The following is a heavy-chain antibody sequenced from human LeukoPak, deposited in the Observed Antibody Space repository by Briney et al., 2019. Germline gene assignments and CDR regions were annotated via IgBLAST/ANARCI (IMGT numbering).Heavy chain of an antibody. CDR3: ARSSSGIAAAGWFDP. CDR1: GYTLTELP. V-gene: IGHV1-24*01. Sequence: ASVKVSCKVSGYTLTELPMHWVRQAPGKGLEWMGGFDPEDGETIYAQKFQGRVTMTEDTSTDTAYMELSSLTSDDTAVYYCARSSSGIAAAGWFDPWGQGTLVTVSS. D-gene: IGHD6-13*01. J-gene: IGHJ5*02. CDR2: FDPEDGET.